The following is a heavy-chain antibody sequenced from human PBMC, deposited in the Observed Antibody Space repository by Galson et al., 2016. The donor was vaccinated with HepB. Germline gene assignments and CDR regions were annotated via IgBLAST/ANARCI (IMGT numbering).Heavy chain of an antibody. CDR1: GYTFINYG. D-gene: IGHD7-27*01. V-gene: IGHV1-18*01. J-gene: IGHJ6*02. CDR2: ISTYNGNT. Sequence: SVTVSCKASGYTFINYGISWVRQAPGQGLEWMGWISTYNGNTKYAQKLQDGLTMTTDTPTSTAYMELRSLRYDDTAVYYCVGGGLGVWGQGTTVTVSS. CDR3: VGGGLGV.